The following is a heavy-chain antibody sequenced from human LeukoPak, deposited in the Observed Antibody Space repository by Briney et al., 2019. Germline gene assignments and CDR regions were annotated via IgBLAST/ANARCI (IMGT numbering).Heavy chain of an antibody. J-gene: IGHJ1*01. CDR1: GFTLSNYW. Sequence: GGSLRLSCAASGFTLSNYWMHWVRQAPGKGLVWVSGISPSGGITYYTDSVKGRFTISRDNSKNTQSLQMNSLRAEDTAVYYCAKDDDWGRYKHWGQGTLVTVSS. CDR2: ISPSGGIT. D-gene: IGHD3-16*01. V-gene: IGHV3-23*01. CDR3: AKDDDWGRYKH.